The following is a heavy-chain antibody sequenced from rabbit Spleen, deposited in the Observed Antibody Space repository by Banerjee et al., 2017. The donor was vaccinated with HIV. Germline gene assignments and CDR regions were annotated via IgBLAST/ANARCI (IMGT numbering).Heavy chain of an antibody. V-gene: IGHV1S45*01. CDR3: ARETKWSVYAFDL. J-gene: IGHJ4*01. CDR1: GVSLNDKDV. D-gene: IGHD6-1*01. Sequence: EQLEESGGGLVKPEGSLTLTCKASGVSLNDKDVMCWVRQAPGKGLEWIACINTYTAKSVYASWATGRFTISRTSSTTVFLQMTSLTAADTATFFCARETKWSVYAFDLWGPGTLVT. CDR2: INTYTAKS.